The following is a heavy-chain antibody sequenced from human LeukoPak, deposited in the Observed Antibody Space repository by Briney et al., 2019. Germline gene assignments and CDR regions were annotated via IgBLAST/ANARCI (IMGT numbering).Heavy chain of an antibody. V-gene: IGHV4-61*09. CDR1: GGSIGSGSYY. CDR3: AREQLWSYEPYYYYYYMDV. D-gene: IGHD5-18*01. Sequence: SETLSLTCTVSGGSIGSGSYYWSWIRQPAGKGLEWIGHIYTSESTNYNPSLKSRVTISVDTSKNQFSLKLSSVTAADTAVYYCAREQLWSYEPYYYYYYMDVWGKGTTVTISS. J-gene: IGHJ6*03. CDR2: IYTSEST.